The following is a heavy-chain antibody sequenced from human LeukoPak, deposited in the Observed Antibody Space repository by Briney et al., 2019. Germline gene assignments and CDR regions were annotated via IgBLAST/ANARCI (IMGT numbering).Heavy chain of an antibody. V-gene: IGHV3-30*02. D-gene: IGHD2-2*01. J-gene: IGHJ4*02. Sequence: GGSLRLSCAASRFTFSSYGMHWVRQAPGKGLEWVAFIRYDGSNKYYADSVKGRFTISRDNSKNTLYLQMNSLRAEDTAVYYCARDERIGYCSSTSCHFDYWGQGTLVTVSS. CDR3: ARDERIGYCSSTSCHFDY. CDR2: IRYDGSNK. CDR1: RFTFSSYG.